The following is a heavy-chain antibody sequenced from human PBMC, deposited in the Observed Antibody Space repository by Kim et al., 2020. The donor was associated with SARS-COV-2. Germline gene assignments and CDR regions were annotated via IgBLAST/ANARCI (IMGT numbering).Heavy chain of an antibody. J-gene: IGHJ2*01. CDR1: GGSFSGYY. V-gene: IGHV4-34*01. D-gene: IGHD3-16*02. CDR2: INHSGST. CDR3: ARRAGAYVWGSYRYTPSRYFDL. Sequence: SETLSLTCAVYGGSFSGYYWSWIRQPPGKGLEWIGEINHSGSTNYNPSLKSRVTISVDKSKNQFSLKLSSVTAADTAVYYCARRAGAYVWGSYRYTPSRYFDLWGRGTLVTVSS.